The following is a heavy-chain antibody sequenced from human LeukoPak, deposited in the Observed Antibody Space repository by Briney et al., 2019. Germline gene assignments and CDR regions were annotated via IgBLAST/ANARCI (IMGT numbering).Heavy chain of an antibody. CDR2: IYYSGST. V-gene: IGHV4-31*03. J-gene: IGHJ5*02. D-gene: IGHD3-10*01. Sequence: SETLSLTCTVSGGSISSGGYYWSWIRQHPGKGLEWIGYIYYSGSTYYNPSLKSRVTISVDTSKNQFSLKLSSVTAADTAVYYCARDSMVRGARPWGQGTLVTVSS. CDR3: ARDSMVRGARP. CDR1: GGSISSGGYY.